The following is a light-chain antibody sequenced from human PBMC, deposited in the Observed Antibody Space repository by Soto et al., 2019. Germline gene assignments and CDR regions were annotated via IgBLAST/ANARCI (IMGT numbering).Light chain of an antibody. CDR3: CSYAGSSTP. V-gene: IGLV2-23*01. CDR2: EGS. J-gene: IGLJ3*02. Sequence: QSALTQPASVSGSPGQSITISCTGTSSDVGSYNLVSWYQQHPGKAPKLMIYEGSKRPSGVSNRFSGSKSGNTASLTISGLQAEDEAEYYCCSYAGSSTPFGGGTKVTVL. CDR1: SSDVGSYNL.